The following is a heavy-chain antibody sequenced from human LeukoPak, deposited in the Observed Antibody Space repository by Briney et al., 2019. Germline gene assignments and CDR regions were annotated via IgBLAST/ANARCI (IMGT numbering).Heavy chain of an antibody. Sequence: NPSETLSLTCTVSGGSISSSSYYWGWIRQPPGKGLEWIGSVYYSGSTYYNPSLKSRVTISVDTSKNQFSLKLSSVTAADTAVYYCARYSSGWLSVFDYWGQGTLVTVSS. J-gene: IGHJ4*02. V-gene: IGHV4-39*07. D-gene: IGHD6-19*01. CDR2: VYYSGST. CDR1: GGSISSSSYY. CDR3: ARYSSGWLSVFDY.